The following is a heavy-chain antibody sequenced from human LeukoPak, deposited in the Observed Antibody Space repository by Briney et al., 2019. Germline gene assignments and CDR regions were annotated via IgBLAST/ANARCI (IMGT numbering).Heavy chain of an antibody. D-gene: IGHD5-18*01. Sequence: ASETVSCKPSVYTFTSYYMHWVRQAPGQGLEWMGFINPSGGSTSYAQTCQGRVTMTRDTSTSTVYMELSSLRSEDTAVFYCARYSYGFDYWGQGALVTVSS. CDR2: INPSGGST. J-gene: IGHJ4*02. CDR1: VYTFTSYY. V-gene: IGHV1-46*01. CDR3: ARYSYGFDY.